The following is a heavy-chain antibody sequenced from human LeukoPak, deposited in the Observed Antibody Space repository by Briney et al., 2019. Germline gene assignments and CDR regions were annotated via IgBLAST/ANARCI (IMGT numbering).Heavy chain of an antibody. Sequence: ASVKVSCKASGYTFTAYYVHWVRQAPGQGLEWMGWINPNSGGTNYAQKFQGRVTMTRDTSISTAYMELSRLRSDDTAVYYCARDPDYYDSSGYGDYWGQGTLVTVSS. D-gene: IGHD3-22*01. CDR3: ARDPDYYDSSGYGDY. CDR2: INPNSGGT. V-gene: IGHV1-2*02. CDR1: GYTFTAYY. J-gene: IGHJ4*02.